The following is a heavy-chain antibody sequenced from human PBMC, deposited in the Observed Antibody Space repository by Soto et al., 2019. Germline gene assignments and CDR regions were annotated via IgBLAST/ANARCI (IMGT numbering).Heavy chain of an antibody. CDR2: IYPGDSDT. J-gene: IGHJ3*02. CDR3: ASQASYCGGDCHDAFDI. D-gene: IGHD2-21*02. V-gene: IGHV5-51*01. Sequence: PGESLKISCKGSGYSFTSYWIGWVRQMPGKGPEWMGIIYPGDSDTRYSPSFQGQVTISADKSISTAYLQWSSLKASDTAMYYCASQASYCGGDCHDAFDIWGQGTMVTVSS. CDR1: GYSFTSYW.